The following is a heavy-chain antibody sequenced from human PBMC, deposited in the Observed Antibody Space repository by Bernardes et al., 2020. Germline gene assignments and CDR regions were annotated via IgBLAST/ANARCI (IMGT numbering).Heavy chain of an antibody. V-gene: IGHV3-23*01. CDR3: AKAGAYCGGDCYKVAIGAFDI. CDR1: GFTFSSYA. J-gene: IGHJ3*02. CDR2: ISGSGGST. D-gene: IGHD2-21*02. Sequence: GGSLRLSCAASGFTFSSYAMSWVRQAPGKGLEWVSAISGSGGSTYYADSVKGRFTISRDNSKNTLYLQMNSLRAEDTAVYYCAKAGAYCGGDCYKVAIGAFDIWGQGTMVTVSS.